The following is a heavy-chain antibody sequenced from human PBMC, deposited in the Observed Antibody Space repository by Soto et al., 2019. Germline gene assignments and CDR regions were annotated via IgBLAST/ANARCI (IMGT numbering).Heavy chain of an antibody. Sequence: QVQLVESGGGVVQPGRSLRLSCAASGFTFSSYAMHWVRQAPGKGLEWVAVISYDGSNKYYADSVKGRFTISRDNSKNTLYQQMNSLRAEDTAVYYCARDGSNQAMIVVVIPYFDYWGQGTLVTVSS. CDR3: ARDGSNQAMIVVVIPYFDY. J-gene: IGHJ4*02. CDR1: GFTFSSYA. D-gene: IGHD3-22*01. CDR2: ISYDGSNK. V-gene: IGHV3-30-3*01.